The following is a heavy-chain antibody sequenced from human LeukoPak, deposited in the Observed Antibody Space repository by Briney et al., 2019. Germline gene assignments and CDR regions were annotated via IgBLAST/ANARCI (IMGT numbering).Heavy chain of an antibody. J-gene: IGHJ4*02. CDR2: IYYSGST. V-gene: IGHV4-28*01. CDR1: GYSISSSNW. Sequence: KASETLSLTCAVSGYSISSSNWWGWIRQPPGKGLEWIGYIYYSGSTYYNPSLKSRVTMSVDTSKNQLSLKLSSVTAVDTAVYYCARTPSRGDFDYWGQGTLVTVSP. CDR3: ARTPSRGDFDY. D-gene: IGHD6-13*01.